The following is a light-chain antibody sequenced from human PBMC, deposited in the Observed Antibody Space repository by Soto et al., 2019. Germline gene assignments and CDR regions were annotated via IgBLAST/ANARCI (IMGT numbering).Light chain of an antibody. CDR2: DVN. J-gene: IGLJ2*01. CDR1: SSDVGAHNY. V-gene: IGLV2-8*01. Sequence: QSALTQPPSASGSPGQSLTISCTGTSSDVGAHNYVSWYQQNPGKAPKLMLYDVNKRPSGVPDRFTGSKSGTSASLAISGLRSEDEADYYCAAWDDSRSGPVFGGGTKLTVL. CDR3: AAWDDSRSGPV.